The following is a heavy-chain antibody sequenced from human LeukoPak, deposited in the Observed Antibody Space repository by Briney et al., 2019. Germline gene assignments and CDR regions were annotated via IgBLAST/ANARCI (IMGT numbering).Heavy chain of an antibody. CDR1: GFTFSTYG. CDR2: IWYDGSNK. Sequence: WRSLTLSCAASGFTFSTYGMHWVRQAPGKGLEWVAVIWYDGSNKYYADSVKGRFTISRDNSKNTLSLQMNSLRAEDTAVYYCARAVGPFDIWGQGTLVTVSS. V-gene: IGHV3-33*01. J-gene: IGHJ3*02. CDR3: ARAVGPFDI.